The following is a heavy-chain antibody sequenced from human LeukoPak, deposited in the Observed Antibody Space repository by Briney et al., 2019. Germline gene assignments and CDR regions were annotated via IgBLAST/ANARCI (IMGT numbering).Heavy chain of an antibody. CDR1: GGTFSSYA. J-gene: IGHJ3*02. CDR2: IIPIFGTA. CDR3: ARDRRAVFGELGPGAFDI. D-gene: IGHD3-10*01. V-gene: IGHV1-69*05. Sequence: ASVKVSCKASGGTFSSYAISWVRQAPGQGLEWMGGIIPIFGTANYAQKFQGRVTITTDESTSTAYMELSSLRSEDTAVYYCARDRRAVFGELGPGAFDIWGQGTMVTVSS.